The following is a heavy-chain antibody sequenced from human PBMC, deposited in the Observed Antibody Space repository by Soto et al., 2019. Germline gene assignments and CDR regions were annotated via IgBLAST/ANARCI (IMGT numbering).Heavy chain of an antibody. CDR2: IYYSGST. D-gene: IGHD3-3*01. Sequence: QVQLQESGPGLVKPSQTLSLTCTVSGGSISSGYYYWSWIRQHPGKGLEWIGYIYYSGSTYYNPSLKGRVTISVDTSKNQFSLKLSSVTAADTAVYYCARWWSGSRQGFDPWGQGTLVTVSS. CDR1: GGSISSGYYY. V-gene: IGHV4-31*03. J-gene: IGHJ5*02. CDR3: ARWWSGSRQGFDP.